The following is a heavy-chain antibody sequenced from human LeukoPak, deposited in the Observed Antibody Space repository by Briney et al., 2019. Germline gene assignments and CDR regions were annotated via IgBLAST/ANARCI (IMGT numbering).Heavy chain of an antibody. J-gene: IGHJ3*02. CDR2: IYSGGST. CDR1: GFTVSSNY. V-gene: IGHV3-53*01. D-gene: IGHD4-17*01. CDR3: ARGPRGLYGDAFDI. Sequence: GGFLRLSCATSGFTVSSNYMSWVRQAPGKGLEWVSVIYSGGSTYYADSVKGRFTISRDNSKNTLYLQMNSLRAEDTAVYYCARGPRGLYGDAFDIWGQGTMVTVSS.